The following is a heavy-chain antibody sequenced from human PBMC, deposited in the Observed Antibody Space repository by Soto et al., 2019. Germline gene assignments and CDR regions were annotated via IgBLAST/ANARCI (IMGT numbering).Heavy chain of an antibody. CDR2: ISARGDST. J-gene: IGHJ4*02. CDR1: GVPFTYYS. V-gene: IGHV3-23*01. CDR3: AKESCVLWSGELTV. D-gene: IGHD3-10*01. Sequence: GVPFTYYSMRWVRNAPGKGLKWVSAISARGDSTYYRDSVKGRLTISRDNSKNTLYLQMNSLRAEDTAVYYCAKESCVLWSGELTVWGKGPLGTSPQ.